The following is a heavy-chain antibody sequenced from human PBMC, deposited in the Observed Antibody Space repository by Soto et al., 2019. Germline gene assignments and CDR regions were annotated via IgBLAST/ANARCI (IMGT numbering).Heavy chain of an antibody. CDR3: VRDRQWWRLDY. V-gene: IGHV3-74*03. CDR1: GLTFRSYW. D-gene: IGHD2-15*01. J-gene: IGHJ4*02. CDR2: INTDGSVA. Sequence: EVQLVESGGGLVQPGESLRLSCAASGLTFRSYWMHWVRQAPGKGLVWVSRINTDGSVAMYVDSVKGRFTISRDNDKNSLHLIMNILREEATAVYYCVRDRQWWRLDYWGQGTLVTVSS.